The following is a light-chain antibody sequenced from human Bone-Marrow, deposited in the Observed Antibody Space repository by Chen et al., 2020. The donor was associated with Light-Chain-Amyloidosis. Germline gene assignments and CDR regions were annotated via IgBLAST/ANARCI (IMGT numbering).Light chain of an antibody. Sequence: EIVLTQSTGPLSVSPGEGANLSCRASQTISSNYLTWYQQKFGQAPRLLIYGSSSRATGIPDRFTGSGSGTDFTLTINRLEPEDFAMYYCQQYGTSPLTFGGGTKVEIK. CDR3: QQYGTSPLT. CDR2: GSS. V-gene: IGKV3-20*01. J-gene: IGKJ4*01. CDR1: QTISSNY.